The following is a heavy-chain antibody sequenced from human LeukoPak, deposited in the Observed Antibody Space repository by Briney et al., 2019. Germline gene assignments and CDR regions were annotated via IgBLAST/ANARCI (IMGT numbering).Heavy chain of an antibody. CDR2: IYYSGST. V-gene: IGHV4-39*07. CDR1: GGFISSSSYY. J-gene: IGHJ5*02. Sequence: SETLSLTCTVSGGFISSSSYYWGWIRQPPGKGLEWIGSIYYSGSTYYNPSLKSRVTISVDTSKNQFSLKLSSVTAADTAVYYCARGVVVVPADGLDPWGQGTLVTVSS. CDR3: ARGVVVVPADGLDP. D-gene: IGHD2-2*01.